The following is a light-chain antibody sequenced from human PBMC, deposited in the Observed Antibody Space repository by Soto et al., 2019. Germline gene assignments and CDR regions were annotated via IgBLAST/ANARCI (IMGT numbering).Light chain of an antibody. V-gene: IGLV3-21*02. CDR1: NIGSKT. Sequence: SYELTQAPSVSVAPGQTARITCGGNNIGSKTVHWYRQKPAQAPVLVVYDDSDRPSGIPERFSVSNSGNTATLTISRVGAGDEADYYCQVWDGSSDHVLFGGGTKVTVL. J-gene: IGLJ2*01. CDR3: QVWDGSSDHVL. CDR2: DDS.